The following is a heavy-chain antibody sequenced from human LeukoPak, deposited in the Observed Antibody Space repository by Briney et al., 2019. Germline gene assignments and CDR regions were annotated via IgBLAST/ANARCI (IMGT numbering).Heavy chain of an antibody. CDR3: ASWGAGGNS. CDR1: GFTLSTYW. CDR2: INPDGSGK. V-gene: IGHV3-7*01. D-gene: IGHD3-16*01. Sequence: HPGGSLRLSCEASGFTLSTYWMNWVRQVPGKGLDWVANINPDGSGKRYVDSVKGRFTIARDNADNSLSLQTNSLRAEDTAVYYCASWGAGGNSWGQGTLVTVSS. J-gene: IGHJ4*02.